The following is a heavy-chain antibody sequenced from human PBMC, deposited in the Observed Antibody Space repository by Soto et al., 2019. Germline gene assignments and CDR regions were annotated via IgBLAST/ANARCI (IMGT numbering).Heavy chain of an antibody. CDR1: GGTFSSYT. CDR2: IIPILGIA. V-gene: IGHV1-69*08. D-gene: IGHD3-10*01. Sequence: QVQLVQSGAEVKKPGSSVKVSCKASGGTFSSYTISWVRQAPGQGLEWMGRIIPILGIANYAQKLQGRVTITAXXSXSXXYMELSSLRSEDTAVYYCARDQEGITMVRGVSLDPWGQGTLVTVSS. J-gene: IGHJ5*02. CDR3: ARDQEGITMVRGVSLDP.